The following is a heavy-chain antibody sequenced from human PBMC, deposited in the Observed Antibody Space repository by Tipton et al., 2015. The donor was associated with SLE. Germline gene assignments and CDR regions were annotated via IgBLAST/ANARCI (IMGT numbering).Heavy chain of an antibody. J-gene: IGHJ4*02. CDR1: GYTLTELS. CDR3: ATASIVAGFFGY. CDR2: FDPGDGET. Sequence: QSGPEVKKPGASVKVSCKVSGYTLTELSMHWVRQAPGKGLEWMGGFDPGDGETIYAQKFQGRVTMTEDTSTDTAYMELSSLRSEDTGVYYCATASIVAGFFGYWGQGTLVPVSS. D-gene: IGHD6-19*01. V-gene: IGHV1-24*01.